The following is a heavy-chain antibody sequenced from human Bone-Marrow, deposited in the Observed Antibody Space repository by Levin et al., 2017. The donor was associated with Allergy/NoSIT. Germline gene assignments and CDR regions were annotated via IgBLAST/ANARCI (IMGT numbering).Heavy chain of an antibody. CDR3: ARAVPATQGLDF. V-gene: IGHV1-2*02. CDR1: GYTFTAYF. J-gene: IGHJ4*02. CDR2: INPNSGGT. Sequence: ASVKVSCKASGYTFTAYFLHWVRQAPGQRLEWMGWINPNSGGTRNAQSFQGRVTMTRDTTMTTAYMELSGLRYDDTALYYCARAVPATQGLDFWGQGTLVAVSS. D-gene: IGHD6-19*01.